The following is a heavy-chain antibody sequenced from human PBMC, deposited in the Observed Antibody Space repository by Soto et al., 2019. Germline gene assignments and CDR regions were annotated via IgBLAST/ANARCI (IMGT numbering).Heavy chain of an antibody. D-gene: IGHD2-15*01. CDR2: ISGSGGST. J-gene: IGHJ4*02. CDR3: AKVGPPVVVVALFDY. V-gene: IGHV3-23*01. Sequence: GGSLRLSCAASGFTFSSYAMSWVRLAPGKGLEWVSAISGSGGSTNYADSVKGRFTISRDNSKNTLYLQMNSLRAEDTAVYYCAKVGPPVVVVALFDYWGQGTLVTVSS. CDR1: GFTFSSYA.